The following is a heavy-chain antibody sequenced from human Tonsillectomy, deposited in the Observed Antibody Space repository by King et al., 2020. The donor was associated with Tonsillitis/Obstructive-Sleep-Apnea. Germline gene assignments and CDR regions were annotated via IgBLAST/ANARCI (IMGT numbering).Heavy chain of an antibody. CDR1: GGSFSGYY. CDR2: INHSGST. J-gene: IGHJ6*03. V-gene: IGHV4-34*01. Sequence: HVQLQQWGAGLLKPSETLSLTCAVYGGSFSGYYWSWIRQPPGKGLEWIGEINHSGSTNYNPSLKSRVTISVETSKKQFSLKLRSVTAADTAVYYCAGGVPAAIHDYYYYYMDVWGKGTTVTVSS. CDR3: AGGVPAAIHDYYYYYMDV. D-gene: IGHD2-2*02.